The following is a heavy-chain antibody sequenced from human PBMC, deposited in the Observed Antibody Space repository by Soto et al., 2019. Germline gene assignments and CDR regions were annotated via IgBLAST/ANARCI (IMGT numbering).Heavy chain of an antibody. D-gene: IGHD1-26*01. Sequence: ASVKVSCKASGGTFSSYAISWVRQAPGQGLEWMGGIIPIFGTANYAQKFQGRVTITADESTSTAYMELSSLRSEDTAVYYCARPGSPLGYYYYGMDVWGQGTTVTGSS. J-gene: IGHJ6*02. V-gene: IGHV1-69*13. CDR1: GGTFSSYA. CDR2: IIPIFGTA. CDR3: ARPGSPLGYYYYGMDV.